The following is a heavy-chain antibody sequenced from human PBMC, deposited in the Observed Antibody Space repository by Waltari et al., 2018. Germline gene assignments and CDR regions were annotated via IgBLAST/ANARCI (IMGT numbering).Heavy chain of an antibody. Sequence: QVQLVQSGAEVKKPGASVKVSCKASGYTFTSYYMHWVRQSPGQGLEWVGIINPSGGSTSYAQKFQGRVTMTRETATSTVYMELSSLRSEDTAVYYCARAGYSGYGAFDYWGQGTLVTVSS. D-gene: IGHD5-12*01. V-gene: IGHV1-46*01. CDR2: INPSGGST. CDR3: ARAGYSGYGAFDY. J-gene: IGHJ4*02. CDR1: GYTFTSYY.